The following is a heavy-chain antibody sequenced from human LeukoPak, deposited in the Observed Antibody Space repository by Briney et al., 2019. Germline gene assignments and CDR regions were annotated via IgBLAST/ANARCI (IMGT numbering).Heavy chain of an antibody. Sequence: PSETLSLTCTVSGGSISSYYWSWIRQPPGKGLEWIGYIYYSGSTNYNPSLKSRVTISVDTSKNQFSLKLSSVTAADTAMYYCARDYPGGSYYYYYMHVGRKQTKVTVPS. CDR1: GGSISSYY. J-gene: IGHJ6*03. V-gene: IGHV4-59*01. D-gene: IGHD1-26*01. CDR3: ARDYPGGSYYYYYMHV. CDR2: IYYSGST.